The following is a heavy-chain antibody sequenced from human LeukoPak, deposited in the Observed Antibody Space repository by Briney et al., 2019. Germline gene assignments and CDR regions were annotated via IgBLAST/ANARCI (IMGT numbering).Heavy chain of an antibody. J-gene: IGHJ6*03. CDR2: INPSGGST. CDR1: GYTFTSYY. Sequence: ASMKVSCKASGYTFTSYYMHWVRQAPGHGLEWMGIINPSGGSTSYAQKFQGRVNMTRDMSTSTVYMELSSLRSEDTAVYYCARDYCSSTSCSENYYYMDVWGKGTTVTVSS. D-gene: IGHD2-2*01. CDR3: ARDYCSSTSCSENYYYMDV. V-gene: IGHV1-46*01.